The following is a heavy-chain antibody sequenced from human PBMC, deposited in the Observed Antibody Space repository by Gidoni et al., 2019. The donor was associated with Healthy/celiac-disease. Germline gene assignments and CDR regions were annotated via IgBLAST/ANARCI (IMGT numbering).Heavy chain of an antibody. CDR2: ISGSGGST. D-gene: IGHD4-17*01. J-gene: IGHJ4*02. Sequence: EVQLLESGGGLVQPGGSLRLSCAASGFTFRSYAMSWVRQAPGKGLEGVSAISGSGGSTYYADSVKGRFTISRDNSKNTLYLQMNSLRAEDTAVYYCAKVSGQTVTTNFDYWGQGTLVTVSS. V-gene: IGHV3-23*01. CDR1: GFTFRSYA. CDR3: AKVSGQTVTTNFDY.